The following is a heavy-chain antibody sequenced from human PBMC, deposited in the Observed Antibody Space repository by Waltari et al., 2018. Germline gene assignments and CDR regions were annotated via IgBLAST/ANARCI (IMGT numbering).Heavy chain of an antibody. Sequence: QVELLESGPGLVKPSRTLFLTCTVSDDSLNSRDFYWNWIRQPPGQGLEFVGYISHTGNASSNPSLTGRVTISMDTSKRQFALKLNSVTAADTAVYYCARGGAAVTRPFDYWGQGTLVTVSS. CDR1: DDSLNSRDFY. J-gene: IGHJ4*02. CDR3: ARGGAAVTRPFDY. V-gene: IGHV4-30-4*08. D-gene: IGHD4-17*01. CDR2: ISHTGNA.